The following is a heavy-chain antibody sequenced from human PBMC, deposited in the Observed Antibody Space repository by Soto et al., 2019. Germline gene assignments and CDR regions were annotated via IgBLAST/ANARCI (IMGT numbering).Heavy chain of an antibody. Sequence: SQPLSRTCAISGASVSSNSAAWNCIRQSPSRGLEWLGRTYYRSKWYNDYAVSVKSRITINPDTSKNQFSLQLNSVTPEDTAVYYCARGAAADGLQYYYYYGMDVWGQGTTVTVSS. D-gene: IGHD6-13*01. CDR2: TYYRSKWYN. J-gene: IGHJ6*02. CDR1: GASVSSNSAA. CDR3: ARGAAADGLQYYYYYGMDV. V-gene: IGHV6-1*01.